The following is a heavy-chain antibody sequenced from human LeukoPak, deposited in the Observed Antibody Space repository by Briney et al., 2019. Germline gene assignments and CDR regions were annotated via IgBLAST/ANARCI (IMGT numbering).Heavy chain of an antibody. D-gene: IGHD2-2*03. V-gene: IGHV3-23*01. CDR1: GFTFSSYA. CDR3: AKDGYCSSTSCYPWDYYYYGMDV. Sequence: GGSLRLSCAASGFTFSSYAMSWVRQAPGKGLEWVSGISGSGGSTYYADSVKGRFTISRDNSKYTLYLQMNSLRAEDTAVYYCAKDGYCSSTSCYPWDYYYYGMDVWGKGTTVTVSS. CDR2: ISGSGGST. J-gene: IGHJ6*04.